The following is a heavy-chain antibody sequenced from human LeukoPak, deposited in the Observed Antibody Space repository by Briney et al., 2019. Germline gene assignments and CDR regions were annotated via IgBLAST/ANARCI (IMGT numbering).Heavy chain of an antibody. D-gene: IGHD1-26*01. CDR1: GFTFNSYA. V-gene: IGHV3-23*01. J-gene: IGHJ4*02. CDR2: ISGSGGST. CDR3: AKQMRGSYFHYFDY. Sequence: GRSLRLSCAASGFTFNSYAKLWVRQSPGEGLEWVSAISGSGGSTYYADSVKGRFTISRDNSKNTLYLQMNSLRAEDTAVYYCAKQMRGSYFHYFDYWGQGTLVTVSS.